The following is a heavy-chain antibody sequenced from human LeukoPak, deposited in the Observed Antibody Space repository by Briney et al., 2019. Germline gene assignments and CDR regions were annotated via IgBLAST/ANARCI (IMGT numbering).Heavy chain of an antibody. Sequence: GGSLRLSCAASGFTFSSYAMHWVRQAPGKGLEWVAVISYDGSNKYYADSVKGRFTISRDNSKNTLYLQMNSLRAEDTAVYYCAKDAYCSSTSCYDYWGQGTLVTVSS. D-gene: IGHD2-2*01. V-gene: IGHV3-30*04. CDR2: ISYDGSNK. CDR3: AKDAYCSSTSCYDY. CDR1: GFTFSSYA. J-gene: IGHJ4*02.